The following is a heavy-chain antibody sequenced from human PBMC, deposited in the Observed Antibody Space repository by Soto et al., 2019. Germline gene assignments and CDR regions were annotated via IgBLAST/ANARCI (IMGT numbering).Heavy chain of an antibody. CDR1: GGSISSGGYS. V-gene: IGHV4-30-2*01. J-gene: IGHJ4*02. Sequence: QLQLQESGSGLVKPSQTLSLTCAVSGGSISSGGYSWSWIRQPPGKGLEWIGYIYHSGSTYYNPSLKSRVTISVDRSKNQFSLKLSSVTAADTAVYYCVREDTTMVAFDYWGQGTLVTVSS. D-gene: IGHD5-18*01. CDR3: VREDTTMVAFDY. CDR2: IYHSGST.